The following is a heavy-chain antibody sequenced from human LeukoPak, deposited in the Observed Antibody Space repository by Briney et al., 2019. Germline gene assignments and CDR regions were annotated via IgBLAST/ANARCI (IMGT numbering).Heavy chain of an antibody. D-gene: IGHD3-3*01. J-gene: IGHJ4*02. CDR3: ARGGLSEWLLVAY. V-gene: IGHV3-21*01. CDR2: ISSSISYI. Sequence: PGGSLRLSCAASGFTFSSYSMNWVRQAPGKGLEWVSSISSSISYIYYADSVKGRFTTSRDNAKNSLYLQMNSLRAEDTAVYYCARGGLSEWLLVAYWGQGTLVTVSS. CDR1: GFTFSSYS.